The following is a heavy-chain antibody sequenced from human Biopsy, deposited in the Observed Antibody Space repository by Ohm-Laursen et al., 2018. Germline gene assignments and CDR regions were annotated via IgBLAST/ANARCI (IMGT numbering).Heavy chain of an antibody. J-gene: IGHJ4*02. CDR1: GVSINGGRYY. Sequence: SDTLSLTCTVSGVSINGGRYYWNWIRHHPGKGLEWIGNIFYSANTYYNPSLKSRVTISVDTSKNQFSLKLSSVTVADTAVYFCARDRGQNYFDSWGQGTLVTVSS. CDR3: ARDRGQNYFDS. CDR2: IFYSANT. V-gene: IGHV4-31*03.